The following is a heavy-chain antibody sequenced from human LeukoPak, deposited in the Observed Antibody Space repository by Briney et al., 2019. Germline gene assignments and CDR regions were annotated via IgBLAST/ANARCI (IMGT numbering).Heavy chain of an antibody. CDR1: GYIFTSYA. J-gene: IGHJ5*02. CDR2: INAGNGNT. CDR3: ARDIDRVFNWFDP. Sequence: ASVKVSCKASGYIFTSYAMHWVRQAPGQRLEGMGWINAGNGNTKYSQKFQGGVTITRDTSATTVYMELSSLRSEDTAVYYCARDIDRVFNWFDPWGQGALVTVSS. V-gene: IGHV1-3*01. D-gene: IGHD6-13*01.